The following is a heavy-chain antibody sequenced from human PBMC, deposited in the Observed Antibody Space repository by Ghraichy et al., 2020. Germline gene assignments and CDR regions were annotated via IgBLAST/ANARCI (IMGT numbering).Heavy chain of an antibody. Sequence: GRFTISRDNAKNSVFLQMNSLRAEDTAVYYCARSGIAVAGSAFDYWGQGTLVTVSS. D-gene: IGHD6-19*01. J-gene: IGHJ4*02. V-gene: IGHV3-11*03. CDR3: ARSGIAVAGSAFDY.